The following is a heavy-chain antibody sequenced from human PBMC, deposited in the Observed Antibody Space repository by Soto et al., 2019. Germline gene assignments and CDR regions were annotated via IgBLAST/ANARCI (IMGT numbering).Heavy chain of an antibody. CDR2: ISGSGGTT. CDR3: ARHSEQGYCSGGSCYSAAFDI. J-gene: IGHJ3*02. CDR1: GFTFRRDA. V-gene: IGHV3-23*01. D-gene: IGHD2-15*01. Sequence: GGSLRLSCAASGFTFRRDAMSWVRQAPGKGLEWVSTISGSGGTTYYADSVKGRFTISRDNSKNTLYLQMNSLRVEDTAEYYCARHSEQGYCSGGSCYSAAFDIWAQGTMVTVSS.